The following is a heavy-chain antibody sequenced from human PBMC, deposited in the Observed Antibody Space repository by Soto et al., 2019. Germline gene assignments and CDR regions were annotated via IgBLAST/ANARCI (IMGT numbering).Heavy chain of an antibody. Sequence: QVQLVESGGGVVQPGRSLRLSCAASGFTFSSYAMHWVRQAPGKGLEWVAVISYDGSNKYYADSVKGRFTISRDNSKNPLYLQMNSLRAEDTAVYYCASLYCSGGSCYVANYYYGMDVWGQGTTVTVSS. CDR3: ASLYCSGGSCYVANYYYGMDV. D-gene: IGHD2-15*01. CDR1: GFTFSSYA. V-gene: IGHV3-30-3*01. CDR2: ISYDGSNK. J-gene: IGHJ6*02.